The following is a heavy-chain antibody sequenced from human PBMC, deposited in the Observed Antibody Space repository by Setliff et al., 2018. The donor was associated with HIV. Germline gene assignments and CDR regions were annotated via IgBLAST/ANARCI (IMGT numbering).Heavy chain of an antibody. CDR1: GGSFSGYY. CDR3: ARGSRITIFGVVIVDPFDI. Sequence: NPSETLSLTCAVYGGSFSGYYWSWIRQPPGRGLEWIGDINYSGSTNYNPSLKSRVSISVDTSKNQFSLNLNSVTAADTAVYYCARGSRITIFGVVIVDPFDIWGQGTMVTVSS. V-gene: IGHV4-34*01. CDR2: INYSGST. D-gene: IGHD3-3*01. J-gene: IGHJ3*02.